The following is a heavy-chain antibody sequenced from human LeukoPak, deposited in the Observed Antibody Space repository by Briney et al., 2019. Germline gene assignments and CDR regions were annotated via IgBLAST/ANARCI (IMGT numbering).Heavy chain of an antibody. CDR1: GFTFSENN. Sequence: GMSLRLSCAACGFTFSENNVHWVRQAPGKGLEWVALLSNDGNNYAYADSVKGRFTLSGDKSKTTLYLQMNSLRAEDTAVYYCARDRSGFYSVDYWGQGTLVTVSS. D-gene: IGHD6-19*01. CDR3: ARDRSGFYSVDY. V-gene: IGHV3-30-3*01. J-gene: IGHJ4*02. CDR2: LSNDGNNY.